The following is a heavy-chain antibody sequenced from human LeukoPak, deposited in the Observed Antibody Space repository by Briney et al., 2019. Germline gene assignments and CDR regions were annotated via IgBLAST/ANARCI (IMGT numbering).Heavy chain of an antibody. CDR3: ARVRSDYSSSSPPDY. J-gene: IGHJ4*02. CDR2: IDNGGSTT. D-gene: IGHD6-6*01. V-gene: IGHV3-74*01. CDR1: GFTLSTYW. Sequence: PGGSLRLSCAASGFTLSTYWMHWVRQAPGKGLVWVSRIDNGGSTTLYADSVRGRFIISRDNAENTLYLQMNSLRPEDTAIYYCARVRSDYSSSSPPDYWGQGTPVTVSS.